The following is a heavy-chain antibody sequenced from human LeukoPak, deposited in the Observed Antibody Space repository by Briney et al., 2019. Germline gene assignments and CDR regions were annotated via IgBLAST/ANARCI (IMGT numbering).Heavy chain of an antibody. D-gene: IGHD3-22*01. CDR2: IYTSGST. V-gene: IGHV4-4*07. CDR1: GGSISSYY. J-gene: IGHJ3*02. CDR3: ARGSYYYDSSGYQTFDI. Sequence: PSETLSLTCTVSGGSISSYYWSWIRQPAGKGLEWIGRIYTSGSTNYNPSLKSRVTMSVDTSKNQFSLKLSSVTAADTAVYYCARGSYYYDSSGYQTFDIWGQGTMVTVSS.